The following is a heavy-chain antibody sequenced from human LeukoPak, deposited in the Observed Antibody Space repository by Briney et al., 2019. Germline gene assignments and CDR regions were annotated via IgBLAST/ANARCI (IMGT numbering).Heavy chain of an antibody. V-gene: IGHV4-59*11. J-gene: IGHJ4*02. Sequence: PSETLSLTCSVSAGSISSHYWSWIRQPPGKGLEWIGYIYYSGTTNYNPSLKSRVTISVDTSKNQFSQKLSSVTAADTAVYYCARGVYIAAAQYGYWGQGTLVTVSS. D-gene: IGHD6-13*01. CDR1: AGSISSHY. CDR3: ARGVYIAAAQYGY. CDR2: IYYSGTT.